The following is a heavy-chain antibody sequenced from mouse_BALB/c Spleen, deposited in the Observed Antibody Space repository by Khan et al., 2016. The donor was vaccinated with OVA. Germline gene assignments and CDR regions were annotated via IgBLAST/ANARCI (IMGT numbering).Heavy chain of an antibody. V-gene: IGHV2-9*02. CDR1: GFSLTSYG. D-gene: IGHD1-3*01. CDR2: IWAGGST. CDR3: ARLEDI. J-gene: IGHJ2*01. Sequence: QVQLKESGPGLVAPSQSLSITCTVSGFSLTSYGVHWVRQPPGKGLEWLGVIWAGGSTTYNSALMSRLSINKDNSNSQVFLKMKSLQADDTALYYSARLEDIWGQGTTLTVSS.